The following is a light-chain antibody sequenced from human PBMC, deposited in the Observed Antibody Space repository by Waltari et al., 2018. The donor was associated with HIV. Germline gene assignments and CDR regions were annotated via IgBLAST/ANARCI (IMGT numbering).Light chain of an antibody. CDR1: SSDIRAYDY. J-gene: IGLJ2*01. V-gene: IGLV2-14*01. CDR2: EVA. Sequence: QSALTQPASVSGSPGQSITVSCTGTSSDIRAYDYVSWYQQTPGTAPKLVIYEVAYRPSGISNRFSGSKSGNTASLTISGLQTEDEADYYCSSFTTSDTLLFGGGTKVTVL. CDR3: SSFTTSDTLL.